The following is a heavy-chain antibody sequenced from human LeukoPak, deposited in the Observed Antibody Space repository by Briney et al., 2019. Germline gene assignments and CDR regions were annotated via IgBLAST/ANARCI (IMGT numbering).Heavy chain of an antibody. D-gene: IGHD2-15*01. V-gene: IGHV1-2*02. Sequence: ASVKVSCKASGYTFTGHYMHWVRQAPGQGLEWMGWINPNSGGTNYAQKFQGRVTMTRDTSISTAYMELSRLRSDDTAVYYCARAPPYCSGGSCYDLLDYWGQGTLVTVSS. J-gene: IGHJ4*02. CDR2: INPNSGGT. CDR1: GYTFTGHY. CDR3: ARAPPYCSGGSCYDLLDY.